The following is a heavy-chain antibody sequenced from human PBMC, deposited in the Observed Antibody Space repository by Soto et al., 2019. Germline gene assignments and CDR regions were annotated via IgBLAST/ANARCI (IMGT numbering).Heavy chain of an antibody. CDR3: ARMKYYDTSGYPFDY. D-gene: IGHD3-22*01. Sequence: SETLSLTCAVYGGSFSGYYWSWIRQPPGKGLEWIGYIYFRGTTNYNPSLKSRVTMSADTSKNQFSLKLNSVTAADTAVYYCARMKYYDTSGYPFDYWGQGMMVTVS. CDR1: GGSFSGYY. CDR2: IYFRGTT. V-gene: IGHV4-59*01. J-gene: IGHJ4*02.